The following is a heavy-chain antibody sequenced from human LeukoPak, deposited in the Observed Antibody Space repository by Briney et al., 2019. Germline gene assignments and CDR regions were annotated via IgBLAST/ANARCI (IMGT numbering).Heavy chain of an antibody. CDR3: ARANWNYKGNDAFDI. CDR2: ISGTGGST. Sequence: GGSLRLSCAASGFTFSTYAMTWVRQAPGKGLEWVSLISGTGGSTYYADSVKGRFTISRDNSKNTLYLQMNSLRAEDTAVYYCARANWNYKGNDAFDIWGQGTMVTVSS. J-gene: IGHJ3*02. D-gene: IGHD1-7*01. CDR1: GFTFSTYA. V-gene: IGHV3-23*01.